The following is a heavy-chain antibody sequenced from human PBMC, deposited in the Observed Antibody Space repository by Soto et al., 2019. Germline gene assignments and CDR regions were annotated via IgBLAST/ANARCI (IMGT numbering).Heavy chain of an antibody. J-gene: IGHJ6*02. D-gene: IGHD3-9*01. Sequence: GGSLRLSCAASGFTVGSNYMSWIRQAPGKGLEWVSVIYSEGTPYYADSVKGRFTISRENSNNTLYLHMNNLRAEDTAVYYCARSTYYDILTGSYYYYAMDVWGQGTTVTVSS. CDR2: IYSEGTP. V-gene: IGHV3-53*01. CDR1: GFTVGSNY. CDR3: ARSTYYDILTGSYYYYAMDV.